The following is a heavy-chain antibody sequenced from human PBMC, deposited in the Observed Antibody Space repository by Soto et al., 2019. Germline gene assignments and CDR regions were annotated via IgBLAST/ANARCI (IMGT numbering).Heavy chain of an antibody. CDR2: ISGSGGST. CDR3: AKGRLCYGSSTSCYHNWFDP. V-gene: IGHV3-23*01. J-gene: IGHJ5*02. D-gene: IGHD2-2*01. Sequence: PGGSLRLSCAASGSTFSSYAMSWVRQAPGKGLEWVSAISGSGGSTYYADSVKGRFTISRDNSKNTLYLQMNSLRAEDTAVYYCAKGRLCYGSSTSCYHNWFDPWGQGTLVTVSS. CDR1: GSTFSSYA.